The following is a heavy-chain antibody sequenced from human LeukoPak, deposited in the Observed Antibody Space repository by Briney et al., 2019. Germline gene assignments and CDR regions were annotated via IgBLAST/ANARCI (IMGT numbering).Heavy chain of an antibody. CDR3: ATIIGSYYEVASRQLLPDS. CDR1: GGTFSNYA. D-gene: IGHD1-26*01. Sequence: ASVKVSCKASGGTFSNYAFIWVRQAPGQGLEWMGGIIPIFGTTNHAQKFQGRVTITADASTSLVYMEMNSLRADDKAVYYCATIIGSYYEVASRQLLPDSWGQGNPVTVSS. V-gene: IGHV1-69*13. J-gene: IGHJ4*02. CDR2: IIPIFGTT.